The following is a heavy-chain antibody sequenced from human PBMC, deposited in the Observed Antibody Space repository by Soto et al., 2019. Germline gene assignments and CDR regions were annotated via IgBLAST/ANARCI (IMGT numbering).Heavy chain of an antibody. Sequence: PGESLKISCKGSGYSFTSYWIGWVRQMPGKGPEWMGIIYPGDSDTRYSPSFQGQVTISADKSISTAYLQWSSLKASDTAMYYCARGAPPSVSSGWLTNFDYWGQGTLVTVSS. V-gene: IGHV5-51*01. J-gene: IGHJ4*02. D-gene: IGHD6-19*01. CDR2: IYPGDSDT. CDR3: ARGAPPSVSSGWLTNFDY. CDR1: GYSFTSYW.